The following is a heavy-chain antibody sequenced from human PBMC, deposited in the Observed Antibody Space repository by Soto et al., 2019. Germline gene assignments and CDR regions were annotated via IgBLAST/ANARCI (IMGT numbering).Heavy chain of an antibody. CDR1: GFTFSTYW. V-gene: IGHV3-7*05. J-gene: IGHJ6*02. D-gene: IGHD3-16*01. CDR3: ARDWGAPGRGSALGYYYHFGMDV. Sequence: EVQLVESGGGLVQPGGSLRLSCAASGFTFSTYWMNWVRQAPGKGLEWVANIKEDGSEAYNVDSVKGRFTISRDNAKNSLYLDMNSLRGEDTAVYYCARDWGAPGRGSALGYYYHFGMDVWGQGTTVTVPS. CDR2: IKEDGSEA.